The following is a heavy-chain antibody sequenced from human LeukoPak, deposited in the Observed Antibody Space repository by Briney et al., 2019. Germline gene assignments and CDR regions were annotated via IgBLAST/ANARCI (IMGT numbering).Heavy chain of an antibody. CDR3: GVGYGSGSYPYFDY. J-gene: IGHJ4*02. V-gene: IGHV1-24*01. D-gene: IGHD3-10*01. Sequence: ASVKVSCKVSGYTLTELSMHWVRQAPRKGLEWMGGFDPEDGETVYAQKFQGRVTMTEDTSTDTAYMELSSLRSEDTAVYYCGVGYGSGSYPYFDYWGQGTLVTVSS. CDR2: FDPEDGET. CDR1: GYTLTELS.